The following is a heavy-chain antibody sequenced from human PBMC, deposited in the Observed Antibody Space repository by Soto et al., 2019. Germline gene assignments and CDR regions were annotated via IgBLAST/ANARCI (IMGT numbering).Heavy chain of an antibody. Sequence: SQTLSLTCTVSGGSISSSSYYWGWIRQPPGKGLEWIGSIYYSGSTYYNPSLKSRVTISVDTSKNQFSLKLSSVTAADTAVYYCARHRVVRGVIINGFDYWGQGTLVTVSS. CDR2: IYYSGST. CDR3: ARHRVVRGVIINGFDY. J-gene: IGHJ4*02. D-gene: IGHD3-10*01. V-gene: IGHV4-39*01. CDR1: GGSISSSSYY.